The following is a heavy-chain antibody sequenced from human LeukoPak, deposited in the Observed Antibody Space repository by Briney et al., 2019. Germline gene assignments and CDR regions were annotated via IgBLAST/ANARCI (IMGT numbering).Heavy chain of an antibody. Sequence: GGSLRLSCAASGFSFNIYWMSWVRQAPGKGLEWVANINQDGDEKYYVDSVKGRFTISRDNAKNSLYLHMNSLRAEDTAVYYCARGSHIGAAGILDNWGQGTLVTVSS. V-gene: IGHV3-7*05. J-gene: IGHJ4*02. CDR3: ARGSHIGAAGILDN. CDR1: GFSFNIYW. D-gene: IGHD6-13*01. CDR2: INQDGDEK.